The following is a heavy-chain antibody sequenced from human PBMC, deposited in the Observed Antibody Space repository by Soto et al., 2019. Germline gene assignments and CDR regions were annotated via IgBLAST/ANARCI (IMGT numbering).Heavy chain of an antibody. CDR2: ISAYNGST. J-gene: IGHJ5*02. CDR1: GYTFTSYG. V-gene: IGHV1-18*01. CDR3: ARGAVFGVVIKYWFDP. Sequence: ASVKVSCKASGYTFTSYGISWVRQAPGQGLELMGWISAYNGSTNYAQKLQGRVTMTTDTSTSTAYMELRSLRSDDTAVYYCARGAVFGVVIKYWFDPWGQGTLVTVYS. D-gene: IGHD3-3*01.